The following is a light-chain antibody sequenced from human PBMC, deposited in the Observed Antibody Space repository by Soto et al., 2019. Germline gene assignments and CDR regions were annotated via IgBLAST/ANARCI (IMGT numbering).Light chain of an antibody. CDR1: SSDVGGYTY. CDR2: DVS. J-gene: IGLJ2*01. CDR3: SSYTSSSTLVV. V-gene: IGLV2-14*01. Sequence: QSALTQPASVSGSPGQSITISCTGTSSDVGGYTYVSWYQQHPGKAPKLMIYDVSNRPSGVSNRFSGPKSGNTASLTISGLQAEDEADYYCSSYTSSSTLVVFGGGTQLTVL.